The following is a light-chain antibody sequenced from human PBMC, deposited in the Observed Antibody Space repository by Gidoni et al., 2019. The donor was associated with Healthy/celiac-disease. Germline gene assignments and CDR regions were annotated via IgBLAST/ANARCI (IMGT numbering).Light chain of an antibody. CDR3: MQALQTPPT. CDR2: LGS. J-gene: IGKJ1*01. CDR1: QSLLHSNGYNY. V-gene: IGKV2-28*01. Sequence: DIVMPPSPPSLPATPGEPASISCRSSQSLLHSNGYNYLDWYLQKPGQSPQLLIYLGSNRASGVPDRFSGSGSGTDFTLKISRVEAEDVGVYYCMQALQTPPTFXQXTKVEIK.